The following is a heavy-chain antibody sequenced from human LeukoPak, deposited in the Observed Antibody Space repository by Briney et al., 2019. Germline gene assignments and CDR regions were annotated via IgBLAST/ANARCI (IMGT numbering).Heavy chain of an antibody. D-gene: IGHD3-3*01. Sequence: GASVKVSCKASGYTFTSYDINWVRQTTGQGLEWMGWMNPNSGNTGYAQKFQGRVTMTRNTSISTAYMELSSLRSEDTAVYYCARGLYDFWSGYYARTFDCWGQGTLVTVSS. CDR2: MNPNSGNT. CDR1: GYTFTSYD. CDR3: ARGLYDFWSGYYARTFDC. V-gene: IGHV1-8*01. J-gene: IGHJ4*02.